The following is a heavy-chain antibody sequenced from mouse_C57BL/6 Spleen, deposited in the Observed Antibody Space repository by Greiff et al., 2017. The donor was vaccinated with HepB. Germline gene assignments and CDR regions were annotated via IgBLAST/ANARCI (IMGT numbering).Heavy chain of an antibody. J-gene: IGHJ1*03. CDR3: ARPGNYAYFDV. Sequence: EVQLQQSGPELVKPGASVKISCKASGYTFTDYYMNWVKQSHGKSLEWIGDINPNNGGTSYNQKFKGKATLTVDKSSSTAYMELRILTSEDSAVYFCARPGNYAYFDVWGTGTTVTVSS. CDR1: GYTFTDYY. D-gene: IGHD2-1*01. V-gene: IGHV1-26*01. CDR2: INPNNGGT.